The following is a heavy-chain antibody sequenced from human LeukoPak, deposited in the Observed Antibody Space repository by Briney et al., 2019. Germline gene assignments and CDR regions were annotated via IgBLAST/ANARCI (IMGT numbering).Heavy chain of an antibody. CDR2: ISWDGGST. J-gene: IGHJ4*02. CDR1: GFTFSSSW. CDR3: AKGDDYGGNSGIDY. V-gene: IGHV3-43*01. Sequence: GGSLRLSCAASGFTFSSSWMSWVRQAPGKGLEWVSLISWDGGSTYYADSVKGRFTISRDNSKNSLYLQMNSLRTEDTALYYCAKGDDYGGNSGIDYWGQGTLVTVSS. D-gene: IGHD4-23*01.